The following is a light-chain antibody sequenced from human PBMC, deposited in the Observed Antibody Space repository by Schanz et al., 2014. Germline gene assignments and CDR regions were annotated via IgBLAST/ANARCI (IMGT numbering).Light chain of an antibody. CDR3: QQYNNWPLT. V-gene: IGKV3-15*01. J-gene: IGKJ1*01. CDR1: QSVNTN. Sequence: EVVLTQSPGTLSLSPGDRATLSCRASQSVNTNLAWYQQKPGQAPRLLIYGASTRATGIPARFSGSGSGTEFTLTISSLQSEDFAVYYCQQYNNWPLTFGQGTKMEIK. CDR2: GAS.